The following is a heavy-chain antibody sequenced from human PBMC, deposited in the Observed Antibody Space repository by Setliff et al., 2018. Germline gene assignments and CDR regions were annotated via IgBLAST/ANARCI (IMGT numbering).Heavy chain of an antibody. CDR1: GFAFSTYA. Sequence: PGGSLRLSCAASGFAFSTYAMHWVRQVPGKGLEWVAIIWYDGTNKYYADSVKGRFTISRDNSKNTLYLQMNSLRPEDTAVYYCVKAHYCRSTSCAFDYWGQGALVTVSS. CDR3: VKAHYCRSTSCAFDY. D-gene: IGHD2-2*01. V-gene: IGHV3-30*02. CDR2: IWYDGTNK. J-gene: IGHJ4*02.